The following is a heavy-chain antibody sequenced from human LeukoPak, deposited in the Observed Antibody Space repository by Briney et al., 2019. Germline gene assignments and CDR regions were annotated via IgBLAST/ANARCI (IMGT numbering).Heavy chain of an antibody. V-gene: IGHV4-59*01. J-gene: IGHJ5*02. Sequence: SETLSLTCTVSGGSISSYYWSWIRQPPGKGLEWIGYIYYSRSANYNPSLKSRVTISVDTSKNQFSLKLSSVTAADTAVYYCARAVAAAGDWFDPWGQGTLVTVSS. CDR2: IYYSRSA. D-gene: IGHD6-13*01. CDR3: ARAVAAAGDWFDP. CDR1: GGSISSYY.